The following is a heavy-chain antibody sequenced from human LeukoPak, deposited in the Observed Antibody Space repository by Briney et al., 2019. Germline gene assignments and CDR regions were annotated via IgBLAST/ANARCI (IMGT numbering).Heavy chain of an antibody. CDR3: AREGYCSSTSCYSRREFDY. D-gene: IGHD2-2*01. V-gene: IGHV4-4*07. CDR1: GGSISSYY. Sequence: PSETLSLTCTVSGGSISSYYWSWIRQPAGKGLEWIGRIYTSGSTNYNPSLKSRVTMSVDTSKNQFSLKLSSVTAADTAVYYCAREGYCSSTSCYSRREFDYWGQGTLVTVSS. J-gene: IGHJ4*02. CDR2: IYTSGST.